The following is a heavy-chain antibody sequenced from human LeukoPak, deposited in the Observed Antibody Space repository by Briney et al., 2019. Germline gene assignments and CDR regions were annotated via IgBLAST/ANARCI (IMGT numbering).Heavy chain of an antibody. CDR3: AKVLTFDYAGNWFDP. V-gene: IGHV3-30*02. J-gene: IGHJ5*02. D-gene: IGHD3-9*01. CDR2: IRYDGSNK. Sequence: GGSLRLSCTASGFTFSSYGMHWVRQAPGKGLEWVAFIRYDGSNKYYADSVKGRFTISRDNSKNTLYLQMNSLRAEDTAVYYCAKVLTFDYAGNWFDPWGQGILVTVSS. CDR1: GFTFSSYG.